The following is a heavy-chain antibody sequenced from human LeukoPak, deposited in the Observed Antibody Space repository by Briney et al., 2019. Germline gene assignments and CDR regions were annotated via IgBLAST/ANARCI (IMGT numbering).Heavy chain of an antibody. CDR2: IYYSGST. D-gene: IGHD3-10*01. Sequence: SETLSLTCTVSGGSISSGGYYWSWIRQHPGKGLEWIGYIYYSGSTYYNPSLKRRATISVDTSKNQFSLKLSSVTAAATAVYYCARGARYGSGSYFDYWGQGTLVTVSS. V-gene: IGHV4-31*03. CDR1: GGSISSGGYY. J-gene: IGHJ4*02. CDR3: ARGARYGSGSYFDY.